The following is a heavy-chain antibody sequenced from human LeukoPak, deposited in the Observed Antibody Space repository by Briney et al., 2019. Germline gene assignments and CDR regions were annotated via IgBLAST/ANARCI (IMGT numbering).Heavy chain of an antibody. J-gene: IGHJ3*02. CDR2: LYTSGST. CDR3: ARQKCTSTSCLTKNAFDI. Sequence: SETLSLTCTVSGSISSYYWSWIRPPPGKGLAWIGSLYTSGSTNYNPSLKSRVTISVDTSKNQFSLDLSSVTAADTAVYYCARQKCTSTSCLTKNAFDIWGQGTMVTVSS. CDR1: GSISSYY. V-gene: IGHV4-4*09. D-gene: IGHD2-2*01.